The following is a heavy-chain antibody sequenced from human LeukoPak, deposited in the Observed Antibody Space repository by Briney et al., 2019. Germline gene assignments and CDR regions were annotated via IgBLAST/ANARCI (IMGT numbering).Heavy chain of an antibody. CDR1: GGSISSGSYY. V-gene: IGHV4-39*01. CDR3: ARQDSGGNSDYFDY. Sequence: SQTLSLTCTVSGGSISSGSYYWSWIRQPPGKGLEWIGEINHSGSTNYNPSLKSRVTISVDTSKNQFSLKLSSVTAADTAVYYCARQDSGGNSDYFDYWGQGTLVTVSS. D-gene: IGHD4-23*01. CDR2: INHSGST. J-gene: IGHJ4*02.